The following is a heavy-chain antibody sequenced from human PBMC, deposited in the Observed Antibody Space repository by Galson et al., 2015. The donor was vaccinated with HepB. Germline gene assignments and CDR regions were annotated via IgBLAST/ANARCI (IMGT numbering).Heavy chain of an antibody. CDR2: IFYSGST. D-gene: IGHD1-7*01. Sequence: TLSLTCTVSGGSISSGDYYWTWIRQRPGKGLEWLGYIFYSGSTYYNPSLRSRITISVDTSKNQFSLKLSSVAAADTGMYFCARQALALITGTTDWFAPWGQGTLVTVFS. V-gene: IGHV4-31*03. CDR1: GGSISSGDYY. CDR3: ARQALALITGTTDWFAP. J-gene: IGHJ5*02.